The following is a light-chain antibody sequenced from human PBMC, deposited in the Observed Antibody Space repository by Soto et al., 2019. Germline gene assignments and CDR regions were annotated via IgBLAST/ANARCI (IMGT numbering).Light chain of an antibody. CDR3: QPANSFPLT. V-gene: IGKV1-12*01. J-gene: IGKJ4*01. CDR1: QGISSW. CDR2: ATY. Sequence: DIQMTQSPSSVSSSVGDRVTITFMASQGISSWLALYQQKPGKAPKLLIYATYSLQSGVPSRFSGSGSGTDLTITISSLQPEDFATYYCQPANSFPLTFGGENTVEIK.